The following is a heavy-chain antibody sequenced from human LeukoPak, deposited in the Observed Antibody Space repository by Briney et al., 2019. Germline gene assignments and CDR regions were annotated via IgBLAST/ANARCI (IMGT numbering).Heavy chain of an antibody. Sequence: PGGSLRLSCAASGFTFSNAWMSWVRQAPGKGLEWVGRIKSKTEGGTTDYAAPVKGRFTISRDDSKNTLYLHMNSLKTEDTAVCYCTTLTMMVVHLDYWGQGALVTVSA. CDR1: GFTFSNAW. CDR3: TTLTMMVVHLDY. CDR2: IKSKTEGGTT. J-gene: IGHJ4*02. V-gene: IGHV3-15*01. D-gene: IGHD3-22*01.